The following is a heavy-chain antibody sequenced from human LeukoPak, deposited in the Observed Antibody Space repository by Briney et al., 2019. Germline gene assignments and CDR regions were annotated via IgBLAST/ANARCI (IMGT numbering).Heavy chain of an antibody. CDR2: INPNSGGT. D-gene: IGHD3-10*01. J-gene: IGHJ4*02. V-gene: IGHV1-2*02. CDR3: AREGGLGSEPIDY. Sequence: PGASVKVSCKASGYTFTGYYMHWVRQAPGQGLEWMGWINPNSGGTNYAQKFQGRVTMTRDTSISTAYMELSRLRSDDTAVYYCAREGGLGSEPIDYWGQGTLVTVSS. CDR1: GYTFTGYY.